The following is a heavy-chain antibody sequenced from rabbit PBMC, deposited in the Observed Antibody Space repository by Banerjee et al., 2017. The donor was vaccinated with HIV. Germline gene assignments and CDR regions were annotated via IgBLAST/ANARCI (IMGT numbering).Heavy chain of an antibody. V-gene: IGHV1S40*01. CDR3: ARHRYDDDGDAGYGYGFVL. Sequence: QSLEESGGDLVKPGASLTLTCTASGFSFSSYYMCWVRQAPGKGLELIACIYTSTSVSAYATWAKGRFTISKTSSTTVSLQMTSLTAADTATYFCARHRYDDDGDAGYGYGFVLWGQGTLVTVS. J-gene: IGHJ3*01. CDR2: IYTSTSVSA. CDR1: GFSFSSYY. D-gene: IGHD2-1*01.